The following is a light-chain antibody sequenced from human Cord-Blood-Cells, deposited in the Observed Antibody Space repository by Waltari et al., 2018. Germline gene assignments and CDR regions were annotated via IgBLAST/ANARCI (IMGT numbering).Light chain of an antibody. CDR3: SSYTSSSTWV. CDR1: SSDVGVYNY. V-gene: IGLV2-14*03. J-gene: IGLJ3*02. CDR2: DVS. Sequence: QSALTQPASVSGSPGQSITISCTGTSSDVGVYNYVSWYQQHPGKAPKLMIYDVSNQPPGVSNRFSGCKSGNTASLTIAGLQAEDDAEYYCSSYTSSSTWVFGGGTKLTVL.